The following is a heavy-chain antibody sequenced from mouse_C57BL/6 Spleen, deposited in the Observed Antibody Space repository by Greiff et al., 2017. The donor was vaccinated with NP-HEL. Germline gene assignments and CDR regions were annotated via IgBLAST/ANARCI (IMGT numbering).Heavy chain of an antibody. CDR2: ISDGGSYT. CDR3: ARGAYYSNFGAMDY. V-gene: IGHV5-4*01. J-gene: IGHJ4*01. Sequence: EVQRVESGGGLVKPGGSLKLSCAASGFTFSSYAMSWVRQTPEKRLEWVATISDGGSYTYYPDNVKGRFTISRDNAKNNLYLQMSHLKSEDTAMYYCARGAYYSNFGAMDYWGQGTSVTVSS. CDR1: GFTFSSYA. D-gene: IGHD2-5*01.